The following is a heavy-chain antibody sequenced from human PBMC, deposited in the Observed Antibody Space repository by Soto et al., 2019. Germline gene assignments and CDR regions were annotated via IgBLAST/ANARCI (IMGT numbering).Heavy chain of an antibody. D-gene: IGHD2-15*01. CDR1: GFTFSSYG. V-gene: IGHV3-30*18. CDR2: TSFDGSNE. Sequence: PGGSLRLSCAASGFTFSSYGMHWVRQAPGKGLEWVAITSFDGSNEDYADSVKGRFTISRDRSKNTLYLQMNSLSAEDTAVYYCEKVQEYCIGGGCYLPYGAYGLDYWGLGTLVTVSS. CDR3: EKVQEYCIGGGCYLPYGAYGLDY. J-gene: IGHJ4*02.